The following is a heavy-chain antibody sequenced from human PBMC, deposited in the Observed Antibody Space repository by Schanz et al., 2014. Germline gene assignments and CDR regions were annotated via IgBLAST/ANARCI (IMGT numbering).Heavy chain of an antibody. CDR3: VRDSFFAFDY. J-gene: IGHJ4*02. V-gene: IGHV3-7*01. CDR2: IKEDGSVK. Sequence: EVQLLESGGGLVQPGGSLRLSCAASGFTFSTYAMAWVRQAPGKGLEWVANIKEDGSVKDYVDSVKGRFTISRDNAKSAVFLQMNSLRAEDTAVYYCVRDSFFAFDYWGQGTLVTVSS. CDR1: GFTFSTYA. D-gene: IGHD3-3*01.